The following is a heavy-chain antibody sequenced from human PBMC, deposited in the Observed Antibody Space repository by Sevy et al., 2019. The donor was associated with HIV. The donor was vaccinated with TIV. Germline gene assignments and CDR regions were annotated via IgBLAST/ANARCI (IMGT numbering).Heavy chain of an antibody. J-gene: IGHJ4*02. D-gene: IGHD3-10*01. CDR2: LSYDESDE. V-gene: IGHV3-30-3*02. Sequence: GGSLRLSCAASGFIFSTSPMHWVRQAPGKGLECLAILSYDESDENYADSVKGPFTISRDNSKNTLYLQMNSLRTEDTAVYYCAKDDLGSIDYWGQGTLVTVSS. CDR3: AKDDLGSIDY. CDR1: GFIFSTSP.